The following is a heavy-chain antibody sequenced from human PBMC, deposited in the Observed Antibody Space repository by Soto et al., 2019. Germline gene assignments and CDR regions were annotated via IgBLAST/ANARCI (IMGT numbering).Heavy chain of an antibody. Sequence: GGSLRLSCAASGFTFSSFALSWVRQAPGKGLEWVSAISGIGDSTYYADSVKGRFTISRDNSKNTLYLQMNSLRAEDTAVYYCAKERTTVTTLFDYWGQGTLVTVSS. CDR2: ISGIGDST. D-gene: IGHD4-17*01. V-gene: IGHV3-23*01. CDR1: GFTFSSFA. CDR3: AKERTTVTTLFDY. J-gene: IGHJ4*02.